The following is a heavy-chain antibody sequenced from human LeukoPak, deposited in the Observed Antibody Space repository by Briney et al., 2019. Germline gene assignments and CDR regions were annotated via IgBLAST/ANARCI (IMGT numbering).Heavy chain of an antibody. V-gene: IGHV1-2*02. D-gene: IGHD4-17*01. Sequence: ASVKVSCKASGYTFTDYYMHWVRQAPGQGLEWMGWINLNSGGTNYAQKFQGRVTMTRDTSISTAYMELSRLGSDDTAVYYCARDFVTVTTRPLDPWGQGTLVTVSS. CDR3: ARDFVTVTTRPLDP. CDR2: INLNSGGT. J-gene: IGHJ5*02. CDR1: GYTFTDYY.